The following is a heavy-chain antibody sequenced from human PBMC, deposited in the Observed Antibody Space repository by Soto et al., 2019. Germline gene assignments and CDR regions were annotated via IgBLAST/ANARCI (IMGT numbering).Heavy chain of an antibody. CDR2: ISSSSSTI. J-gene: IGHJ4*02. V-gene: IGHV3-48*01. CDR1: GFSFSSYS. D-gene: IGHD4-17*01. CDR3: AFATTGFHY. Sequence: GGSLRLCCAASGFSFSSYSMNWVRQAPGKGLECVSYISSSSSTIYYADSVKGRFTISRDNGKNSLYLQMNGLRAEDTAVYYCAFATTGFHYWGQGTLVTVSS.